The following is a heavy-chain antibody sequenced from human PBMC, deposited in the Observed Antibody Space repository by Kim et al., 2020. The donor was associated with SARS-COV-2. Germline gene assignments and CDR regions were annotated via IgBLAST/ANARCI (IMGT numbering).Heavy chain of an antibody. Sequence: TYNPSLKSRVTISVDTSKNQFSLKLSSVTAADTAVYYCARDGWNYGGFDYWGQGTLVTVSS. D-gene: IGHD1-7*01. CDR3: ARDGWNYGGFDY. V-gene: IGHV4-59*01. J-gene: IGHJ4*02.